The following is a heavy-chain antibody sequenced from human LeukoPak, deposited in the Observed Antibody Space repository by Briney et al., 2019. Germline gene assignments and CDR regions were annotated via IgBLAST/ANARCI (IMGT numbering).Heavy chain of an antibody. D-gene: IGHD2-2*01. CDR3: AKDVVPAAI. CDR1: GFTFSNYV. J-gene: IGHJ4*02. Sequence: SGGSLRLSCAVSGFTFSNYVMSWVRQAPGKGLEWVSGISMSGGSTYYADSVKGRFTISRDNSKNTLYLQMNSLRAEDTAMYHCAKDVVPAAIWGQGTRVTVSS. CDR2: ISMSGGST. V-gene: IGHV3-23*01.